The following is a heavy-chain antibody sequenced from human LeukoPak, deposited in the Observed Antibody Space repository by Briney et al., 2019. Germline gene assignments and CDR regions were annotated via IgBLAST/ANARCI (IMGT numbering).Heavy chain of an antibody. D-gene: IGHD3-10*01. CDR2: INPNSGGT. Sequence: ASVKVSCKASGYTFTGYYMHWVRQAPGQGLEWMGWINPNSGGTNYAQKFQGRATMTRDTSISTAYVELSRLRSDDTAVYYCARGPYGSGLIDYWGQGTLVTVSS. CDR1: GYTFTGYY. V-gene: IGHV1-2*02. J-gene: IGHJ4*02. CDR3: ARGPYGSGLIDY.